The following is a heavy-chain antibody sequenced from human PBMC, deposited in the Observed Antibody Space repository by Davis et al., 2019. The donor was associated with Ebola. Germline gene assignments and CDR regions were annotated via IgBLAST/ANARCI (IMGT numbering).Heavy chain of an antibody. CDR3: AKRAMGRLVDAFDI. CDR1: GFAFSYYN. D-gene: IGHD1-26*01. CDR2: ISSDSDYI. V-gene: IGHV3-21*01. J-gene: IGHJ3*02. Sequence: GGSLRLSCAASGFAFSYYNMNWIRKAPGKGLAWVSSISSDSDYIYYADSAKGRFTISRDNAKNSLYLQMNSLRAEDTAVYYCAKRAMGRLVDAFDIWGQGTMVTVSS.